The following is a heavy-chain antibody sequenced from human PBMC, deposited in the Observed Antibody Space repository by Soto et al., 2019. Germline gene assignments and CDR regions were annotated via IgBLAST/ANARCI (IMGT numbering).Heavy chain of an antibody. CDR1: GYTFTSYD. Sequence: GASVKVSCKASGYTFTSYDINWVRQATGQGLEWMGWMNPNSGNTGYAQKFQGRVTMTRNTSISTAYMELSSLRSEDTAVYYCARVRWQWLAIDYWGQGTLVTVSS. V-gene: IGHV1-8*01. CDR3: ARVRWQWLAIDY. CDR2: MNPNSGNT. D-gene: IGHD6-19*01. J-gene: IGHJ4*02.